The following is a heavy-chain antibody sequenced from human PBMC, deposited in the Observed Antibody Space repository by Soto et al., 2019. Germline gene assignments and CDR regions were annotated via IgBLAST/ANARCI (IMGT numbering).Heavy chain of an antibody. J-gene: IGHJ4*02. CDR3: ARVFGAIAVAAF. CDR1: GYTFTGYY. CDR2: INPNSGGT. V-gene: IGHV1-2*02. Sequence: ASVKVSCKVSGYTFTGYYMHWVRQAPGQGLEWMGWINPNSGGTNYAQKFQGRVTMTRDTSISTAYMELSRLRSDDTAVYYCARVFGAIAVAAFWGQGTLVTVS. D-gene: IGHD6-19*01.